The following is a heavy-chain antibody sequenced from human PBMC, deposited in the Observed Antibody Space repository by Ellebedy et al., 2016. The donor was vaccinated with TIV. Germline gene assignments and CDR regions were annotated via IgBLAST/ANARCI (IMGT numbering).Heavy chain of an antibody. CDR3: AKDEDTDYGDWYFDL. J-gene: IGHJ2*01. CDR1: GFTFEDNA. CDR2: ISWNSGAI. Sequence: SLKISCAASGFTFEDNAMHWVRQAPGKGLEWVSGISWNSGAIGYADTVKGRFTISRDNSKNTLYLQMNSLRAEDTALYYCAKDEDTDYGDWYFDLWGRGTLVIVSS. V-gene: IGHV3-9*01. D-gene: IGHD4-17*01.